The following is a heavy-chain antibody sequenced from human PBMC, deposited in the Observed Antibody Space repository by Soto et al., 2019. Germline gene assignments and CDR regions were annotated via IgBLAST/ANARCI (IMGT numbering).Heavy chain of an antibody. D-gene: IGHD3-3*01. CDR3: ARGLRFLEWLPSGFSSYYYGMDV. V-gene: IGHV4-34*01. CDR2: INHSGST. J-gene: IGHJ6*02. CDR1: GGSFSGYY. Sequence: WETLSLTCAVYGGSFSGYYWSWIRQPPGKGLEWIGEINHSGSTNYNPSLKSRVTISVDTSKNQFSLKLSSVTAADTAVYYCARGLRFLEWLPSGFSSYYYGMDVWGQGTTVTVSS.